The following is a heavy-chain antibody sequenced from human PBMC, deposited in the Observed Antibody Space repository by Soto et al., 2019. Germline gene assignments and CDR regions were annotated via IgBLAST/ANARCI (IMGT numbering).Heavy chain of an antibody. J-gene: IGHJ6*01. Sequence: EVQLVESGGGLVQPGGSLRLSCAASGFTFSDHYMDWVRQAPGKGLEWVARSRNRVNSHTTEYAASVKGRFTISRDESKSSLYLQMNSLKIEDTAVYYCTRGLLGGAPSYTFHGMDVWGQGNTVTVSS. CDR1: GFTFSDHY. CDR2: SRNRVNSHTT. D-gene: IGHD1-26*01. V-gene: IGHV3-72*01. CDR3: TRGLLGGAPSYTFHGMDV.